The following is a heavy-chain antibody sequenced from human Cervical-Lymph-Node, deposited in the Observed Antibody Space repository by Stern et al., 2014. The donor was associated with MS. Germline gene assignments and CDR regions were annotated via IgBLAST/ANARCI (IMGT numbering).Heavy chain of an antibody. CDR1: GFTFNNYA. V-gene: IGHV3-30-3*01. CDR2: VSYDGNNK. D-gene: IGHD2-2*01. J-gene: IGHJ4*02. Sequence: VQLVESGGGVVQPGGSLRLSCAASGFTFNNYAMHWVRQAPGKGLEWESIVSYDGNNKFYADSVKGRFTVSRDNSQNTLSLQMNSLRGDDTAIYYCAREVYQLREPRFDTWGQGTLVTVSS. CDR3: AREVYQLREPRFDT.